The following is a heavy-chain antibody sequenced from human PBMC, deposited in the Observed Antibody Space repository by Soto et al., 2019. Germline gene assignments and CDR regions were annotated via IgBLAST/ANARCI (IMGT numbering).Heavy chain of an antibody. D-gene: IGHD3-10*01. V-gene: IGHV4-59*01. CDR1: GGSISSYY. Sequence: TETLSLTCTVSGGSISSYYWSWIRQPPGKGLEWIGYIYYSGSTNYNPSLKSRVNISVDTSKKQFSLKLSSVTAADTAVYYCARVVRGVSNAFDIWGQGTMVNVSS. CDR3: ARVVRGVSNAFDI. CDR2: IYYSGST. J-gene: IGHJ3*02.